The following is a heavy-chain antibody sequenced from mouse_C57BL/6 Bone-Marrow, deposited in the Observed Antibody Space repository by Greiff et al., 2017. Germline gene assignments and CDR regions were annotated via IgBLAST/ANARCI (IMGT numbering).Heavy chain of an antibody. CDR1: GFTFNTYA. V-gene: IGHV10-3*01. CDR3: VRDAANWDVGYFDV. Sequence: EVMLVESGGGLVQPKGSLKLSCAASGFTFNTYAMHWVRQAPGKGLEWVARIRSKSSNYATYYADSVKDRFTISRDDSQSMLYLQMNNLKTEDTAMYYCVRDAANWDVGYFDVWGTGTTVTVSS. D-gene: IGHD4-1*01. J-gene: IGHJ1*03. CDR2: IRSKSSNYAT.